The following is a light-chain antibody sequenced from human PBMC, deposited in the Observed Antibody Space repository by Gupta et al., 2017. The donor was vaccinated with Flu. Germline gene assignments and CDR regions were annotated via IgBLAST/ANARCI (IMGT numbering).Light chain of an antibody. CDR2: QDT. V-gene: IGLV3-1*01. CDR3: QAWDSGTYV. J-gene: IGLJ1*01. CDR1: KLGNKY. Sequence: SYELTQPPSVSVSPGQTASITCSGDKLGNKYASWYQQKPGQSPVLVIYQDTKRPSGIPERFSGSNPGNTATLTISGTQAMDEADYYCQAWDSGTYVFGTGTMVTVL.